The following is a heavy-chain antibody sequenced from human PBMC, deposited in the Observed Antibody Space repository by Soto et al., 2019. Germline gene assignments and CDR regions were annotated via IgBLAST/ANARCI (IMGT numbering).Heavy chain of an antibody. CDR2: ISYDGNNK. CDR3: ARAGCDGGTCYTLVGLRYGMDV. V-gene: IGHV3-30-3*01. CDR1: GFTFSSYA. J-gene: IGHJ6*02. D-gene: IGHD2-15*01. Sequence: QVQLVESGGGVVQPGRSLRLSCAASGFTFSSYAMYWVRQAPGKGLEWVAVISYDGNNKHYADSVKGRFTIARDNSKNTLYLQMTGLRAEDTAVYYCARAGCDGGTCYTLVGLRYGMDVWGQGTTVTVSS.